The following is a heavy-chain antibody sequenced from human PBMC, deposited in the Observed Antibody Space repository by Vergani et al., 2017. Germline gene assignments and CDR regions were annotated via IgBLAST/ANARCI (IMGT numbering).Heavy chain of an antibody. CDR2: MDFSGST. CDR3: ASERGACRAAYCHSFDF. Sequence: QVQLQESGPGLVKPSETLSLTCTVSGDSVISTDYHWGWIRQPPGKGLEWIGSMDFSGSTSYNPSLESRISISFATPKNQFSLRLTSVTAADPAVYYCASERGACRAAYCHSFDFWGPGTLVGVSS. J-gene: IGHJ4*02. CDR1: GDSVISTDYH. V-gene: IGHV4-39*01. D-gene: IGHD2-15*01.